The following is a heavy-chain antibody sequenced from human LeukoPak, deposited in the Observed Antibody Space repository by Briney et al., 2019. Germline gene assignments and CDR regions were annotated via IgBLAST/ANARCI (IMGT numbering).Heavy chain of an antibody. Sequence: ASVKVSCKASGYTFTSYYMHWVRQAPGQGLEWMGIINPSGGSTSYAQKFQGRVTMTRDTSTSTVYMELSSLRSEDTAVYYCARELRFLEWTKSGFDPWGQGTSVTVSS. D-gene: IGHD3-3*01. CDR2: INPSGGST. J-gene: IGHJ5*02. V-gene: IGHV1-46*01. CDR3: ARELRFLEWTKSGFDP. CDR1: GYTFTSYY.